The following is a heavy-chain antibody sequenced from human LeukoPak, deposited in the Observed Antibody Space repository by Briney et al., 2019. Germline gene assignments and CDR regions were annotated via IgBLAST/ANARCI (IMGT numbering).Heavy chain of an antibody. CDR1: GFTFSSYW. V-gene: IGHV3-7*01. CDR3: ATSGGFVLPNAITGNWYMDV. CDR2: IKQDGSEK. Sequence: GGSLRLSCAASGFTFSSYWMSWVRQAPGKGLEWVANIKQDGSEKYYVDSVKGRFTISRDNAQNSLFLQMDSLRPEDTAVYFCATSGGFVLPNAITGNWYMDVWGRGTTVTVSS. J-gene: IGHJ6*03. D-gene: IGHD2-2*01.